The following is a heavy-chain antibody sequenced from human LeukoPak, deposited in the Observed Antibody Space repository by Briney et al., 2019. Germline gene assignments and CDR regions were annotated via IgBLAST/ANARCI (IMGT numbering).Heavy chain of an antibody. V-gene: IGHV3-74*01. D-gene: IGHD3-10*01. CDR2: IKSDGSNT. J-gene: IGHJ4*02. CDR1: GFSFSSYW. CDR3: ARVVARSSIGGVY. Sequence: GGSLRLSCAASGFSFSSYWMHWVRHAPGRGVVWVSRIKSDGSNTKYADFVKGRFTISRNNPNNTLYFQMNSLRAQDTAVYYFARVVARSSIGGVYWGQGTLVTVSS.